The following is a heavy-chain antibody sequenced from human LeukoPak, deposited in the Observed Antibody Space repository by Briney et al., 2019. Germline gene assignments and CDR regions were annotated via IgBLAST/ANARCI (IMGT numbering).Heavy chain of an antibody. CDR1: GDSVSSNSAA. Sequence: SQTLSLTCAISGDSVSSNSAAWNWIRRSPSRDLEWLGRTYYRSKWYNDYAVSVESRITINPDTTKYQFSMQLNSVTPEDTAVYYCARSFCSTSCYDFPGCDLWGQGTVVTVTS. CDR2: TYYRSKWYN. V-gene: IGHV6-1*01. CDR3: ARSFCSTSCYDFPGCDL. D-gene: IGHD2-2*01. J-gene: IGHJ5*02.